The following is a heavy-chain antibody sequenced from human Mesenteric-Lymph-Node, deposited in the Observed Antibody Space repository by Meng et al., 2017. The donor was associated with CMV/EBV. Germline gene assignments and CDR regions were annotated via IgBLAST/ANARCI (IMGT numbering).Heavy chain of an antibody. J-gene: IGHJ5*02. CDR3: TRDTPSYSYGA. CDR2: TYYRAKWYN. V-gene: IGHV6-1*01. D-gene: IGHD5-18*01. CDR1: GDTVSTNTAA. Sequence: SETLSLTCAISGDTVSTNTAAWNWIRQSPSRGLEWLGMTYYRAKWYNDYAVSVKSRVTITPDTARNEFSLQLNSVTPDDTAVYYCTRDTPSYSYGAWGQGTLVTVSS.